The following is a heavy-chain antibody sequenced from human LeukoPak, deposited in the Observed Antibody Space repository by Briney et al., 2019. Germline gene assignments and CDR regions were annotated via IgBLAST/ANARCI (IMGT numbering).Heavy chain of an antibody. Sequence: GGSLRLSCAASGFTFDDYGMHWVRQAPGKGLEWVSLISWDGGSKYYADSVKGRFTISRDNSKNSLYLQMNSLRTEDTALYYCAKDSSTGDYYMDVWGKGTMVTVSS. CDR3: AKDSSTGDYYMDV. D-gene: IGHD2-2*01. V-gene: IGHV3-43*01. J-gene: IGHJ6*03. CDR1: GFTFDDYG. CDR2: ISWDGGSK.